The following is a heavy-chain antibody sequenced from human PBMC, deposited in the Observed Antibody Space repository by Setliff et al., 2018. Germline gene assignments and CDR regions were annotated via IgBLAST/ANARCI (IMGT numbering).Heavy chain of an antibody. V-gene: IGHV1-18*01. CDR3: ARDSPEMVAPPAAHCFDP. CDR2: IGGHNDDT. J-gene: IGHJ5*02. Sequence: ASVKVSCKASGYTFKNYGISWLRQTPGQGLEWMGWIGGHNDDTLFAQKFQGRVSMTTDTSTTTAYMELKSLRSDDTAVYYCARDSPEMVAPPAAHCFDPWGQGTLVTVSS. D-gene: IGHD2-15*01. CDR1: GYTFKNYG.